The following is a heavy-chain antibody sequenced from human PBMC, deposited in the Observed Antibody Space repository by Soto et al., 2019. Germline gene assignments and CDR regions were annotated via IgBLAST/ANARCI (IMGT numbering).Heavy chain of an antibody. CDR1: GGSISNYY. CDR3: ARLPWADYGGIFDP. Sequence: SETLSLTCTVSGGSISNYYWSWFRHPPGKKLEWIGYIYYSGSTNYNPSLKSRVTISVDTSKNQFSLKLYSVTTADTAMYYCARLPWADYGGIFDPWGQGTLVT. V-gene: IGHV4-59*01. J-gene: IGHJ5*02. D-gene: IGHD4-17*01. CDR2: IYYSGST.